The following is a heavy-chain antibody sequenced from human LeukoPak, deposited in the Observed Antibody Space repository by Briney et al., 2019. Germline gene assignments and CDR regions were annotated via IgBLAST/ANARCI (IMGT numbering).Heavy chain of an antibody. Sequence: GGSLRLSCAASGFTFTTSAMHWVRQAPGKGLEWVAVISYDGSNKYYADSVKGRFTISRDDSKNTVYLQMNSLRTEDTAVYYCVRGSCGIYCYFDYWGQGALVTVSS. D-gene: IGHD1-26*01. CDR1: GFTFTTSA. J-gene: IGHJ4*02. CDR3: VRGSCGIYCYFDY. CDR2: ISYDGSNK. V-gene: IGHV3-30-3*01.